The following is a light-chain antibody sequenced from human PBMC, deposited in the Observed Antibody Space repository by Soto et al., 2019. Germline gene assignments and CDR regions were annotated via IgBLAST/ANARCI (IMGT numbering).Light chain of an antibody. CDR3: TSYAGSYADVV. J-gene: IGLJ2*01. CDR1: SSDFGGTTY. V-gene: IGLV2-8*01. CDR2: EVT. Sequence: QSALTQPPSASGSPGQSVTISATEASSDFGGTTYVSWYQQHPGKAPKLMIFEVTKRPSGVPDRFSGSKSGNTASLTVSGLQAEDEADYYCTSYAGSYADVVFGGGTKLTVL.